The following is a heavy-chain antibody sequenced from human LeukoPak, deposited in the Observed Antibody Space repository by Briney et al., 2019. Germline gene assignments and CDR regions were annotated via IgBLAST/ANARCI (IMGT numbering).Heavy chain of an antibody. CDR1: GFTFSSYS. J-gene: IGHJ4*02. D-gene: IGHD1-26*01. V-gene: IGHV3-48*04. Sequence: GGSLRLSCAASGFTFSSYSMNWVRQAPGKGLEWVSFISGSSSTIYYADSVKGRFTISRDNAKNSLYLQMNSLRAEDTAVYYCARDRGGSYSAIDYWGQGTLVTVSS. CDR2: ISGSSSTI. CDR3: ARDRGGSYSAIDY.